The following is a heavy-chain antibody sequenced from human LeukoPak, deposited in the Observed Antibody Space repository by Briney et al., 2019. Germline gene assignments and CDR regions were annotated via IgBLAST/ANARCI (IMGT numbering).Heavy chain of an antibody. CDR3: ARAFDRSNSPTGFDY. CDR1: GGTFSSYA. CDR2: IIPIFGTA. D-gene: IGHD2-8*02. J-gene: IGHJ4*02. Sequence: ASVKVLCKASGGTFSSYAISWVRQAPGQGLEWMGGIIPIFGTANYAQKFQGRVTITADKSTSTAYMELSSLRSEDTAVYYCARAFDRSNSPTGFDYWGQGTLVTVSS. V-gene: IGHV1-69*06.